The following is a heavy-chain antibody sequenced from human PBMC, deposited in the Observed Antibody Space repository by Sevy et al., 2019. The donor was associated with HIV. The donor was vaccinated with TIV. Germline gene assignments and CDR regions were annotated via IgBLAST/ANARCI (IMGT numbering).Heavy chain of an antibody. J-gene: IGHJ4*02. D-gene: IGHD6-19*01. CDR2: ISSSSSYI. V-gene: IGHV3-21*01. Sequence: GGSLRLSCAASGFTFSSYSMNWVRQAPGKGLEWVSSISSSSSYIYYADSVKGRFTISRDNAKNSLYLQMNSLRAEDTAVYYCARVLIAVACVFDYWGQGTLVTVSS. CDR3: ARVLIAVACVFDY. CDR1: GFTFSSYS.